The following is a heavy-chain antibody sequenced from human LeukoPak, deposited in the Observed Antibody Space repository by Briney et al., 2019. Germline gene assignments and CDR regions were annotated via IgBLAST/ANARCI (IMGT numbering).Heavy chain of an antibody. J-gene: IGHJ5*02. D-gene: IGHD3-3*01. CDR3: ARDTKDP. CDR1: GFIFGDYA. V-gene: IGHV3-49*04. Sequence: GGSLRLSCTASGFIFGDYAMSWVRQAPGKGLEWVGFIRTKAYGGTTEYAASVKGRFSISRDDSKSIAYLQMNSLKIEDTGVYYCARDTKDPWGQGTLVTVSS. CDR2: IRTKAYGGTT.